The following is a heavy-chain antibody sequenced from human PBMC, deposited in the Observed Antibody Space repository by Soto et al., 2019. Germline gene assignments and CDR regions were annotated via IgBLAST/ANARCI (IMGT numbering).Heavy chain of an antibody. J-gene: IGHJ4*02. V-gene: IGHV4-31*03. CDR2: IYYSGST. Sequence: PSETLSLTCTVSGGSISSGGYYWSWIRQHPGKGLEWIGYIYYSGSTYYNPSLKSRVTISVDTSKNQFSLKLSSVTAADTAVYYCARVNSLVSFDYWGQGTLVTVSS. D-gene: IGHD2-8*01. CDR1: GGSISSGGYY. CDR3: ARVNSLVSFDY.